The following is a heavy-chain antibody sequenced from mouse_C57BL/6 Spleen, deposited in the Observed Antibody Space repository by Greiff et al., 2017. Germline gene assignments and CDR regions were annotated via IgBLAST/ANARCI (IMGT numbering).Heavy chain of an antibody. CDR2: INPGSGGT. Sequence: QVQLQQSGAELVRPGTSVKVSCKASGYAFTNYLIEWVKQRPGQGLEWIGVINPGSGGTNYNEKFKGKATLTADKSSRTAYMQLSSLTSEDSAVYFCAGAVVAHWYFDVWGTGTTVTVSS. J-gene: IGHJ1*03. V-gene: IGHV1-54*01. D-gene: IGHD1-1*01. CDR3: AGAVVAHWYFDV. CDR1: GYAFTNYL.